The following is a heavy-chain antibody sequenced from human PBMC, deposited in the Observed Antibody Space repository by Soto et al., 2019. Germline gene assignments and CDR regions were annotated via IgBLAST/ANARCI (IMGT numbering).Heavy chain of an antibody. CDR2: ISYDGSNK. Sequence: GGSLRLSCAASGFTFSSYAMHWVRQAPGKGLEWVAVISYDGSNKYYADSVKGRFTISRDNSKNTLYLQMNSLRAEDTAVYYCARDRYYYDSSGYHPYYYYYGMDVWGQGTTVTVSS. J-gene: IGHJ6*02. CDR3: ARDRYYYDSSGYHPYYYYYGMDV. CDR1: GFTFSSYA. V-gene: IGHV3-30-3*01. D-gene: IGHD3-22*01.